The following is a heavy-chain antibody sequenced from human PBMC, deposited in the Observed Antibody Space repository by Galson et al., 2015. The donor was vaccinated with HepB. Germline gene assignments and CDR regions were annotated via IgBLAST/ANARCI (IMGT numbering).Heavy chain of an antibody. CDR1: GFTVSSNY. CDR2: IYSGGST. Sequence: SLRLSCAASGFTVSSNYMSWVRQAPGKGLEWVSVIYSGGSTYYADSVKGRFTISRDNSKNTLYLQMNSLRAEDTAVYYCARSTCTSCPMRAWGQGTLVTVSS. D-gene: IGHD2-2*01. J-gene: IGHJ4*02. V-gene: IGHV3-53*01. CDR3: ARSTCTSCPMRA.